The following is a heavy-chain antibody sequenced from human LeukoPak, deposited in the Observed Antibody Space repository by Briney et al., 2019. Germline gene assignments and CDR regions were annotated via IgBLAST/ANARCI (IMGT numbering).Heavy chain of an antibody. Sequence: TLSLTCIVSGGSFSSGDYCWSWIRQPPGKGLERIGSVYDSGETYFNPSLMSRVTMSVDRSKNQFSLRLNSVTAADTAVYYCARDFDGDHDQDAFDIWGQGTVVTVSS. J-gene: IGHJ3*02. D-gene: IGHD4-17*01. V-gene: IGHV4-30-2*01. CDR2: VYDSGET. CDR1: GGSFSSGDYC. CDR3: ARDFDGDHDQDAFDI.